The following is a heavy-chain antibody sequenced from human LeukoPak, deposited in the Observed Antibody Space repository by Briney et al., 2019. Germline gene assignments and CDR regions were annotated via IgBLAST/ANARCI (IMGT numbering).Heavy chain of an antibody. CDR1: GYTFTTYG. V-gene: IGHV1-18*01. Sequence: ASVKVSCKASGYTFTTYGIRWVRQAPGQGLAWMGWISAYDGNTNYAQKFQGRVTMTTDTSTSTAYMELRSLRSDDTAVYYCARDKVIASAGTPNWFDPWGQGTLVTVSS. CDR2: ISAYDGNT. CDR3: ARDKVIASAGTPNWFDP. D-gene: IGHD6-13*01. J-gene: IGHJ5*02.